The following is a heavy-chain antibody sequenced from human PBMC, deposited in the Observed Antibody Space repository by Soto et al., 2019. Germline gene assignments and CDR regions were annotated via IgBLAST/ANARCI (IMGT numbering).Heavy chain of an antibody. Sequence: SEPRSLTCSVYGGSFIVYYWTWIRQPPGKGLEWIGEINHRGNTNYNPSLKSRVTISVDTSKNQFSLKLTSVTAADTAVYYCARQEVPQWFTKGYYGMDVWDQGTTVTVSS. CDR2: INHRGNT. CDR3: ARQEVPQWFTKGYYGMDV. D-gene: IGHD2-8*01. V-gene: IGHV4-34*01. CDR1: GGSFIVYY. J-gene: IGHJ6*02.